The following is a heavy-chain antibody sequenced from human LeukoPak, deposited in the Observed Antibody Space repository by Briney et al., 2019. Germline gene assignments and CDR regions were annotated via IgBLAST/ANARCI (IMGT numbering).Heavy chain of an antibody. CDR1: GFTFSTYW. D-gene: IGHD2-15*01. V-gene: IGHV3-74*01. Sequence: GGSLRLSCAASGFTFSTYWMQCVRQAPGKGLVWVSCINSDGSSTSYADSVKGRFTISRDNAKNTLYLQMNSLRAEDTAVYYCARACSFGSCYAGDYWGQGILVTVSS. J-gene: IGHJ4*02. CDR2: INSDGSST. CDR3: ARACSFGSCYAGDY.